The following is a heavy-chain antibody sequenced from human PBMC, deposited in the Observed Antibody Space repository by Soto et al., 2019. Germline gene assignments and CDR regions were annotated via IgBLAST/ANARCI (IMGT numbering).Heavy chain of an antibody. Sequence: SETLSLTCTVSGGSISSYYWSWIRQPPGKGLEWIGYIYYSGSTNYNPYLKRRITISVDTSKNQFSLKLSSVTAADTVVHYCARDYYGDDNYYYYYMDVWGKGTTVTVSS. CDR3: ARDYYGDDNYYYYYMDV. D-gene: IGHD4-17*01. CDR2: IYYSGST. J-gene: IGHJ6*03. V-gene: IGHV4-59*12. CDR1: GGSISSYY.